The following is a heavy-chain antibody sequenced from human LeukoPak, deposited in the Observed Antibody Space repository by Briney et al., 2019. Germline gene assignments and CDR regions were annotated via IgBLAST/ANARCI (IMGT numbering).Heavy chain of an antibody. V-gene: IGHV1-46*01. D-gene: IGHD6-19*01. CDR2: INPSGGST. CDR1: GYTFTSYY. CDR3: ASASSGWSGFDY. J-gene: IGHJ4*02. Sequence: ASVKVSCKAYGYTFTSYYMHWVRQAPGQGLEWMGIINPSGGSTSYAQKFQGRVTMTRDTSTSTVYMELSSLRSEDTAVYYCASASSGWSGFDYWGQGTLVTVSS.